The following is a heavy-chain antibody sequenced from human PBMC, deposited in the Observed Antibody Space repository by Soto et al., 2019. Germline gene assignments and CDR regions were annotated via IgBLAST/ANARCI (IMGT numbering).Heavy chain of an antibody. V-gene: IGHV4-59*01. CDR1: GGSISSYY. Sequence: QVQLQASGPGLVKPSETLSLTCTVSGGSISSYYWSWIRQPPGKGLEWIGYIYSSGSTNYNPSLKSRVTISVDTSKNQFSLKLSSVTAADTALYYCARTYGRNFDYWGQGTLVTVSS. CDR3: ARTYGRNFDY. J-gene: IGHJ4*02. CDR2: IYSSGST. D-gene: IGHD3-10*01.